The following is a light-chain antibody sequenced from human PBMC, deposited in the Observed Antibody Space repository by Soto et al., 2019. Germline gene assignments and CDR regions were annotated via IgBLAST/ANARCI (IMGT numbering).Light chain of an antibody. J-gene: IGLJ1*01. CDR2: EVN. Sequence: QSVLTQPPSASGSPGQSVAISCTGTSSDVGGYNYVSWYQQHPGIAPKLMIYEVNKRPSGVPDRFSGSKSGNTASLTVYGLKAEDEADYYCSSYAGSSNVFGTGTKVTV. CDR1: SSDVGGYNY. CDR3: SSYAGSSNV. V-gene: IGLV2-8*01.